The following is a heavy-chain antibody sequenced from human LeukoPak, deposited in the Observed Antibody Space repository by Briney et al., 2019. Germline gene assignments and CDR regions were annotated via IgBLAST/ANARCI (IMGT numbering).Heavy chain of an antibody. Sequence: SETLSLACTVSGGSISGSSYYWGWIRQPPGKGLEWIGSIYYSGSTYYNPSLKSRVTISVDTSKNQFSLKLSSVTAADTAVYYCARGYYDSSGLQGFDPWGQGTLVTVSS. CDR2: IYYSGST. CDR1: GGSISGSSYY. V-gene: IGHV4-39*07. D-gene: IGHD3-22*01. CDR3: ARGYYDSSGLQGFDP. J-gene: IGHJ5*02.